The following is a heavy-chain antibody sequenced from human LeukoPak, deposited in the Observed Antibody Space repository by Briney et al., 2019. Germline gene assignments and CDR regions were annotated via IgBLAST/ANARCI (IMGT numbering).Heavy chain of an antibody. Sequence: SSETLSLTCAVSGGSISSSNWWSWVRQPPGKGLEWIGEIYHSGSTNYNPSLKSRVTISVDKSKNQFSLKLSSVTAADTAVYYCARHLTVATIVGAFDLWGQGTMVTVSS. D-gene: IGHD5-12*01. CDR3: ARHLTVATIVGAFDL. CDR2: IYHSGST. J-gene: IGHJ3*01. CDR1: GGSISSSNW. V-gene: IGHV4-4*02.